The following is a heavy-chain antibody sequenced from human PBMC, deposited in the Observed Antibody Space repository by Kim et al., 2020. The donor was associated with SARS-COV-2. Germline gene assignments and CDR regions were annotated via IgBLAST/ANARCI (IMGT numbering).Heavy chain of an antibody. Sequence: SETLSLICTVSGYSISSGYYWGWIRQPPGKGLEWIGSIYHSGSTYYNPSLKSRVTISVDTSKNQFSLKLSSVTAADTAVYYCARDSNMITFGGVIVTPTYGMDVWGQGTTVTVSS. D-gene: IGHD3-16*02. V-gene: IGHV4-38-2*02. CDR3: ARDSNMITFGGVIVTPTYGMDV. CDR2: IYHSGST. J-gene: IGHJ6*02. CDR1: GYSISSGYY.